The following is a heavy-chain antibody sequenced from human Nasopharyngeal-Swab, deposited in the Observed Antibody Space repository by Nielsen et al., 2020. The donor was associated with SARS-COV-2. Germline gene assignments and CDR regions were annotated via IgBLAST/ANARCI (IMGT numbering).Heavy chain of an antibody. CDR2: VYYSGTT. J-gene: IGHJ3*02. D-gene: IGHD3-9*01. V-gene: IGHV4-39*01. CDR3: ARRKTSFEGFAFDI. CDR1: GGSISSSSYY. Sequence: SETLSLTCTISGGSISSSSYYWGWIRQPPGKGLEWTANVYYSGTTYYNPSLKSRVTISVDTSKNQFSLRLSSVTAADTAVYYCARRKTSFEGFAFDIWGQGTMVTVSS.